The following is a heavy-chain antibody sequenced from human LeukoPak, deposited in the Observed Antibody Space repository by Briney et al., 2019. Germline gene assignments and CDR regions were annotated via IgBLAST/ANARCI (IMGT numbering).Heavy chain of an antibody. CDR2: IWYDGSNE. V-gene: IGHV3-33*01. CDR3: AREMAV. CDR1: GFSFGTYS. Sequence: GRSLRLSCVASGFSFGTYSMHWARQVPGKGLEWVAVIWYDGSNEDYADSVKGRFTISRDNSKNTLYLQMNSLRAEDTAVYYCAREMAVWGQGALVTVSS. D-gene: IGHD2-8*01. J-gene: IGHJ4*02.